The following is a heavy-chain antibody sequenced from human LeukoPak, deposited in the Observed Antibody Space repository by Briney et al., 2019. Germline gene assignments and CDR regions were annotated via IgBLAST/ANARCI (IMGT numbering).Heavy chain of an antibody. CDR3: ARGADIVVGWFDP. CDR1: GGTFSSYA. J-gene: IGHJ5*02. CDR2: IIPIFGTA. Sequence: SVKVSCKASGGTFSSYAISWVRQAPGQGLEWMGGIIPIFGTANYAQKLQGRVTMTTDTSTSTAYMELRSLRSDDTAVYYCARGADIVVGWFDPWGQGTLVTVSS. V-gene: IGHV1-69*05. D-gene: IGHD2-2*01.